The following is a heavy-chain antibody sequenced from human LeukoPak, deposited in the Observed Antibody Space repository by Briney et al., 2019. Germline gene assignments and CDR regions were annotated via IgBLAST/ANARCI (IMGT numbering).Heavy chain of an antibody. V-gene: IGHV4-59*12. D-gene: IGHD2-2*01. CDR3: ARDKVVVVPAASMGHNWFDP. J-gene: IGHJ5*02. Sequence: PSETLSLTCTVSGGSISSYYWSWIRQPPGKGLEWIGYTYYSGSTNYNPSLKSRVTMSVDTSKNQFSLKLSSVTAADTAVYYCARDKVVVVPAASMGHNWFDPWGQGTLVTVSS. CDR1: GGSISSYY. CDR2: TYYSGST.